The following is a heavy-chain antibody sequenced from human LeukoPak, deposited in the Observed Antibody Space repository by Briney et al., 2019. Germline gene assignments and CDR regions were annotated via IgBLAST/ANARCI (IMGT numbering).Heavy chain of an antibody. D-gene: IGHD1-26*01. CDR1: GGSISSYY. Sequence: PSETLSLTCTVSGGSISSYYWSWIRQPPGKGLEWIGYIYYSGSTNYNPSLKSRVTISVDTSKNQFSLKLTSVTAADTAVYYCARCSRERHYFYYYYHMDVWGTGTTVTVSS. J-gene: IGHJ6*03. V-gene: IGHV4-59*12. CDR3: ARCSRERHYFYYYYHMDV. CDR2: IYYSGST.